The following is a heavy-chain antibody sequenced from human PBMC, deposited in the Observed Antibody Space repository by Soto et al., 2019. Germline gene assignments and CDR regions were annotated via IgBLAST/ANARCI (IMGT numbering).Heavy chain of an antibody. CDR1: GGPFSGYY. Sequence: SETLSLTCAVYGGPFSGYYWSWIRQPPGKGLEWIGEINHSGSTNYNPSLKSRVTISVDTSKNQFSLKLSSVTAADTAVYYCARLNRRGSSQNYYYYGMDVWGQGTTVTVSS. V-gene: IGHV4-34*01. CDR3: ARLNRRGSSQNYYYYGMDV. J-gene: IGHJ6*02. CDR2: INHSGST. D-gene: IGHD6-6*01.